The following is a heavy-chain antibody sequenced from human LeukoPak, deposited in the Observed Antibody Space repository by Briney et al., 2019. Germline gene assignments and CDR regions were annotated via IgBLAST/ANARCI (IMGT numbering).Heavy chain of an antibody. CDR3: AKGSLGGYSWYYFDY. Sequence: PGGSLRLSCAASGFTFSSYSMNWVRQAPGKGLEWVSSISSSSYIYYADSVKGRFTISRDNSKNTLYLQMNSLRAEDTAVYYCAKGSLGGYSWYYFDYWGQGTLVTVSS. D-gene: IGHD3-22*01. CDR1: GFTFSSYS. CDR2: ISSSSYI. J-gene: IGHJ4*02. V-gene: IGHV3-21*04.